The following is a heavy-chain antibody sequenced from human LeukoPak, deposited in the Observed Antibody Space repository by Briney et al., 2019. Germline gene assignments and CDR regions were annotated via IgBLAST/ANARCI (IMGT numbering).Heavy chain of an antibody. V-gene: IGHV3-23*01. J-gene: IGHJ4*02. D-gene: IGHD2-15*01. CDR3: AKQLGYCSDGSCYFPY. CDR2: FSGSGDHS. CDR1: GSIYSTFA. Sequence: GGSLRLSCAASGSIYSTFAMSWVRQAPGKGLDWVSTFSGSGDHSYYAVSVKGRFTISRDNSKSTLCLQMNSLRAEDTAVYYCAKQLGYCSDGSCYFPYWGQGTLVTVSS.